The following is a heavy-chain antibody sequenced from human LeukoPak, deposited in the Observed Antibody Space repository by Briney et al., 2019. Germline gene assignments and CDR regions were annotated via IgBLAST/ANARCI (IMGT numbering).Heavy chain of an antibody. J-gene: IGHJ4*02. CDR1: GFTFSSYA. Sequence: GGSLRLSCAASGFTFSSYAMSWVRQAPGKGLEWVSAISGSGGSTYYADSVKGRFTISRDNSKNTLYLQMNSLRAEDTAVYYCAKLLPRTLVVITTDPVFDYWGQGTLVTVSS. D-gene: IGHD3-22*01. V-gene: IGHV3-23*01. CDR2: ISGSGGST. CDR3: AKLLPRTLVVITTDPVFDY.